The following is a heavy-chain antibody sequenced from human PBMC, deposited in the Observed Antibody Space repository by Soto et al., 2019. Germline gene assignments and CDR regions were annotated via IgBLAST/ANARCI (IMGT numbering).Heavy chain of an antibody. CDR2: ISAHNCNT. CDR3: ARGRYGDY. D-gene: IGHD1-1*01. J-gene: IGHJ4*02. CDR1: GYGFTTYG. Sequence: QVHLVQSGAEVKKPGASVKVSCKGSGYGFTTYGITWVRQAPGQGLEWMAWISAHNCNTNYAQKLQGRVTVTRDTSTSTAYMELRSLRSADTAVYYCARGRYGDYWGQGALVTVSS. V-gene: IGHV1-18*01.